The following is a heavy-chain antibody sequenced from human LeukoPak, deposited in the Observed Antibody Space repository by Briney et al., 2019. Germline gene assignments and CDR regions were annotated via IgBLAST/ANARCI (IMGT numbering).Heavy chain of an antibody. Sequence: ASVKVSCKASGYTFTSYAMNWVRQAPGQGLEWMGWINTNTGNPTYAQGFTGRFFFSLDTSVSTAYLQISRLQAEDTAVYYCARLGVGHCSGGSCYSDYWGQGTLVTVSS. CDR1: GYTFTSYA. D-gene: IGHD2-15*01. CDR3: ARLGVGHCSGGSCYSDY. V-gene: IGHV7-4-1*02. CDR2: INTNTGNP. J-gene: IGHJ4*02.